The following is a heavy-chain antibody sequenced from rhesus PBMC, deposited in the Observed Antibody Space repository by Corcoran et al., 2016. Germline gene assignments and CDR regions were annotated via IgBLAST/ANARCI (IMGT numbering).Heavy chain of an antibody. D-gene: IGHD3-16*01. CDR1: GYTFTSYY. J-gene: IGHJ4*01. CDR2: ITPYNGNK. Sequence: QVQLVQSGAEIKQPGASVKLSCKASGYTFTSYYMHWVRQAPGQGLEWIGLITPYNGNKGTEQNFQGRVTITTDTSTSTCYRELSSLRSEDTAVYYCTRGGSGSYSPFDYWGQGVLVTVSS. V-gene: IGHV1-180*01. CDR3: TRGGSGSYSPFDY.